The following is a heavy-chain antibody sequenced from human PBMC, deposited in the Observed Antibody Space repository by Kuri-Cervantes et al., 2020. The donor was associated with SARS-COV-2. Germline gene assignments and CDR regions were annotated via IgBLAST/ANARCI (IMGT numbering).Heavy chain of an antibody. D-gene: IGHD1-26*01. CDR1: GFTFSSYW. CDR2: IKQDGSEK. Sequence: GGSLRLSCAASGFTFSSYWMSWVRQAPGKGLEWVANIKQDGSEKYYVDSVKGRFTISRDNAKDSLYLQMNSLGAEDTAVYYCAKDDGGSFGLFDNWGQGILVTVSS. V-gene: IGHV3-7*01. CDR3: AKDDGGSFGLFDN. J-gene: IGHJ4*02.